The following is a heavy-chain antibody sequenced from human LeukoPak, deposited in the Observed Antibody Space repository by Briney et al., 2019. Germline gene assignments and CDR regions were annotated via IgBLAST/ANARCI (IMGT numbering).Heavy chain of an antibody. J-gene: IGHJ3*02. Sequence: GGSLRLSCAASEFTFSRVWMSWVRQAPGKGLEWVANINQDGGERNYVDSVKGRFTISRDNAKSSLYLQMNSLRAEDTAVYYCATEVGTPDIRSAFDIWGQGTMVTVSS. CDR2: INQDGGER. V-gene: IGHV3-7*01. D-gene: IGHD2-15*01. CDR1: EFTFSRVW. CDR3: ATEVGTPDIRSAFDI.